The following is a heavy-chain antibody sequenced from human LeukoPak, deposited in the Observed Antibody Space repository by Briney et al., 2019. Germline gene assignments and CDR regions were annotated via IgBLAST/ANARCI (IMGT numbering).Heavy chain of an antibody. CDR1: GGTFSKYT. J-gene: IGHJ4*02. CDR3: ARVGYDFWWANGHQFDY. CDR2: ITPLFGTA. V-gene: IGHV1-69*01. D-gene: IGHD3-3*01. Sequence: GSSVKVSCTASGGTFSKYTISWVRQSPGQGLEWMGGITPLFGTASYAQKFQGRVTITADESASTAYMEVSSLRSEDTAVYYCARVGYDFWWANGHQFDYWGQGTLVTVSS.